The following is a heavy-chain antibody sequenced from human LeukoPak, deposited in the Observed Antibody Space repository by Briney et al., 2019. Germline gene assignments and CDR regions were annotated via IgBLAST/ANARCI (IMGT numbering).Heavy chain of an antibody. D-gene: IGHD3-22*01. CDR3: ATTSSYYYDSSGNPRFDY. CDR1: GYTFTSYY. CDR2: INPSGGST. J-gene: IGHJ4*02. Sequence: AASVTVSCKASGYTFTSYYMHWVRQAPGQGLEGMGLINPSGGSTSYAQKFQRRVTMTRDTSTSTVYMELSSLRSEDTAVYYCATTSSYYYDSSGNPRFDYWGQGTLVTVSS. V-gene: IGHV1-46*01.